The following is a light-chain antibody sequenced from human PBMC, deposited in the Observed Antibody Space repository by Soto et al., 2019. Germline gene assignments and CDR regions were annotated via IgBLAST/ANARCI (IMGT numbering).Light chain of an antibody. Sequence: QSALTQPASVCGSPGQSITISCIGTSSDVGSYNLVSWYQQYPGKAPKLMIYEGTERPSGVSNRFSGSKSGNTASLAISGLRAEDEADYYCCAYTNSATLVFGGGTKLTVL. J-gene: IGLJ3*02. CDR1: SSDVGSYNL. V-gene: IGLV2-23*01. CDR3: CAYTNSATLV. CDR2: EGT.